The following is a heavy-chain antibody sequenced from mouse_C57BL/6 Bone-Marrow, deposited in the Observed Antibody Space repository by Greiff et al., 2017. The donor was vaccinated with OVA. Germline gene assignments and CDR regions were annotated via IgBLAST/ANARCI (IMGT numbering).Heavy chain of an antibody. Sequence: EVQLQQSGPELVKPGDSVKISCKASGYSFTGYFMNWVMQSHGKSLEWIGRINPYNGDTFYNQKFKGKATLTVDKSSSTAHMELRSLTSEDSAVYYCAVLITTVVATDAMDYWGQGTSVTVSS. CDR2: INPYNGDT. CDR3: AVLITTVVATDAMDY. D-gene: IGHD1-1*01. J-gene: IGHJ4*01. CDR1: GYSFTGYF. V-gene: IGHV1-20*01.